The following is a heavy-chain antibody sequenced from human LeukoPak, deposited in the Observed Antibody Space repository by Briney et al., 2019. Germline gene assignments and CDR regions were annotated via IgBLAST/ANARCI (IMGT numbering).Heavy chain of an antibody. V-gene: IGHV6-1*01. J-gene: IGHJ3*02. CDR1: GDSFSSNSAA. CDR2: TYYRSKLYN. D-gene: IGHD6-13*01. CDR3: ATGYSSSWNAFDI. Sequence: PSQTLSLTCAISGDSFSSNSAAWNWLRQSPSRGLEWLGSTYYRSKLYNDYAVSVKSRITINPDTSKNQFSLQLNSVTPEDTAVYYCATGYSSSWNAFDIWGQGTMVTVSS.